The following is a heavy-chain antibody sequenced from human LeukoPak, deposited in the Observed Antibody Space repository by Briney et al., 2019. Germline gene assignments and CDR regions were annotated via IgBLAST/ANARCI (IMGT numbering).Heavy chain of an antibody. V-gene: IGHV3-23*01. CDR1: RFTFSSYS. J-gene: IGHJ4*02. CDR3: ANDYRSGSFHDF. D-gene: IGHD3-10*01. Sequence: PGGSLRLSCAASRFTFSSYSMNWVRQAPGKGLEWVSVISRRDDYTYYADSVKGRFTISRDNSKNALYLQMNTLRAEDTAVYYCANDYRSGSFHDFWGQGTLVTVSS. CDR2: ISRRDDYT.